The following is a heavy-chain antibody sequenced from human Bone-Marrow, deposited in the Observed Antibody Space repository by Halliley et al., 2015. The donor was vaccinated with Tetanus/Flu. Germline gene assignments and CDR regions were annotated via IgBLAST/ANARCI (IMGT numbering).Heavy chain of an antibody. D-gene: IGHD1-1*01. Sequence: GLGWVSSISSSSSYINYADSVKGRFPISRDNAKNSLYLQMNSLRVDDTAFYYCAREERWSHFDYWGQGTLVTVSS. J-gene: IGHJ4*02. CDR3: AREERWSHFDY. V-gene: IGHV3-21*01. CDR2: ISSSSSYI.